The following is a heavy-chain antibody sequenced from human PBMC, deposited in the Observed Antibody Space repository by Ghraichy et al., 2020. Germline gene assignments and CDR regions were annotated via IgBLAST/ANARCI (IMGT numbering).Heavy chain of an antibody. CDR2: MHHGGNT. J-gene: IGHJ5*02. CDR3: ARVPCCPSGFSDGSGYYWEMRWFDP. CDR1: GASISSSDW. Sequence: SETLSLTCAVSGASISSSDWWTWVRQPPGKGLEWLAEMHHGGNTNYNPSIRSRVTISLDKSRNLLSLNVKSVTAADTAVYFCARVPCCPSGFSDGSGYYWEMRWFDPWGLGTLVTVAS. V-gene: IGHV4-4*02. D-gene: IGHD3-22*01.